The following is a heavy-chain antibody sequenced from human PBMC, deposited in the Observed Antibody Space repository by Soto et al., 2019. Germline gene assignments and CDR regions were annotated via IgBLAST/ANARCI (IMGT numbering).Heavy chain of an antibody. CDR3: ARTIYGDPATPTKPAFDY. CDR2: INHGRSA. J-gene: IGHJ4*02. Sequence: QVQLQQWGAGLLKPSETLSLTCGVHGGSFTHYYWSWIRQPPGKGLEWIGEINHGRSANYNPSIKSRVTISGDTSKKQVSLNMRSVTAADTAVYYCARTIYGDPATPTKPAFDYWGQGSLVTVAS. CDR1: GGSFTHYY. D-gene: IGHD4-17*01. V-gene: IGHV4-34*01.